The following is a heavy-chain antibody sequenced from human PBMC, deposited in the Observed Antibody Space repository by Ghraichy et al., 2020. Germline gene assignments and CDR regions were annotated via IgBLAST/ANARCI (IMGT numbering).Heavy chain of an antibody. CDR2: IKRDGSEK. Sequence: GGSLRLSCAASGFIFSSYWMSWVRQAPGKGLEWVANIKRDGSEKYYVDSVKGRFTISRDNAKNSLYLQVNSLRAEDTAVYYCARHGHTGYFYYGMDVWGQGTTVTVSS. CDR1: GFIFSSYW. D-gene: IGHD2-8*02. V-gene: IGHV3-7*03. J-gene: IGHJ6*02. CDR3: ARHGHTGYFYYGMDV.